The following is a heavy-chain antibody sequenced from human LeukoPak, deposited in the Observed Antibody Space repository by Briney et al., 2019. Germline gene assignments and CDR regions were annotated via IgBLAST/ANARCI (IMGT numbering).Heavy chain of an antibody. D-gene: IGHD3-16*02. CDR2: IYYSGST. CDR3: ARLPVGVWGSYRYRYFDY. J-gene: IGHJ4*02. V-gene: IGHV4-39*01. Sequence: SETLSLTCTVSGGPISSSSYYWGWIRQPPGKGLEWIGSIYYSGSTYYNPSLKSRVTISVDTSKNQFSLKLSSVTAADTAVYYCARLPVGVWGSYRYRYFDYWGQGTLVTVSS. CDR1: GGPISSSSYY.